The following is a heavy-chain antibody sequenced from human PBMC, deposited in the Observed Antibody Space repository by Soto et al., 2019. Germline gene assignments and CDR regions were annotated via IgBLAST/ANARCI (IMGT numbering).Heavy chain of an antibody. Sequence: GGSLRLSCAASGFTFSNAWMNWVRQAPGKGLEWVGRIKSKTDGGTTDYAAPVKGRFTISRDDSKNTLYLQMNSLKTEDTAVYYCTAWSITIFGVVITNFDYWGQGTLVTVSS. CDR3: TAWSITIFGVVITNFDY. CDR1: GFTFSNAW. J-gene: IGHJ4*02. CDR2: IKSKTDGGTT. D-gene: IGHD3-3*01. V-gene: IGHV3-15*07.